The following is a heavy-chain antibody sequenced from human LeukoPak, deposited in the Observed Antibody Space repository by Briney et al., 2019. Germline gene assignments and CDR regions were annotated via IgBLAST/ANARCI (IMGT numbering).Heavy chain of an antibody. Sequence: SETLSLTCTVSGVSISSSNSYWGWIRQPPGTGLEWIGSIYYSGNTYYNASLKSQVSISIDTSKNQFSLRLTSVTAADTAVYYCARDKGDYYYYYMDVWGKGTTVTVSS. J-gene: IGHJ6*03. CDR3: ARDKGDYYYYYMDV. V-gene: IGHV4-39*02. CDR2: IYYSGNT. CDR1: GVSISSSNSY. D-gene: IGHD3-10*01.